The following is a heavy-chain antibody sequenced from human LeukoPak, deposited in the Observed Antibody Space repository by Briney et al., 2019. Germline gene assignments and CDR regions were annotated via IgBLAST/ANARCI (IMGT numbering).Heavy chain of an antibody. CDR3: ARRSAHNGYADFDY. D-gene: IGHD5-12*01. CDR2: IYPGDSDT. J-gene: IGHJ4*02. CDR1: GYSFTNYW. V-gene: IGHV5-51*01. Sequence: GESLKISCKGSGYSFTNYWIGRVRQLPGKGLELMGIIYPGDSDTRYNPSFQGQVTMSAAKSINTPYLQWSSLKAPDTAMYSCARRSAHNGYADFDYWGQGTLVTVSS.